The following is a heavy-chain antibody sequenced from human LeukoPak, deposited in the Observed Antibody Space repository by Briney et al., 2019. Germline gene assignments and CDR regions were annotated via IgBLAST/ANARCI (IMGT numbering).Heavy chain of an antibody. J-gene: IGHJ2*01. V-gene: IGHV3-74*01. D-gene: IGHD1-14*01. CDR2: INSDGSST. Sequence: GGSLRLSCAASGFTFSSYWMHWVRQDPGKGLVWVSRINSDGSSTSYADSVKGRFTISRDNAKNTLYLQMNSLRAEDTAVHYCARGRKDWYVDLWGRGTLVTVSS. CDR1: GFTFSSYW. CDR3: ARGRKDWYVDL.